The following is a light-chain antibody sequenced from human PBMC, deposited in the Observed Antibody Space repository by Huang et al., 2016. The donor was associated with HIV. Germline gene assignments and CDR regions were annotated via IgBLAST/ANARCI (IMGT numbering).Light chain of an antibody. CDR2: GAS. CDR1: LALINS. V-gene: IGKV1-NL1*01. CDR3: QQYYIGPWT. J-gene: IGKJ1*01. Sequence: DIQMTQSPSSLSASIGDKVTITCRASLALINSLAWSHQQPGKAPKLLLVGASNLEGGVQSRFSGGGSGTEYTLTIRNLQPEDFATYYCQQYYIGPWTFGQGTRVEIK.